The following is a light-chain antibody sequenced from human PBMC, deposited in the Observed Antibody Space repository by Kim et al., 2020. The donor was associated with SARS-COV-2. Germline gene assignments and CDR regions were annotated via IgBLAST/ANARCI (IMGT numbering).Light chain of an antibody. CDR3: SSYAGSNNWV. Sequence: QSALTQPPSASGSPGQSVTISCTGTSSDVGGYNYVSWYQQHPGKAPQLMISEVSKRPSGVPDRFSGSKSGNTASLTVSGLQADDEANYYCSSYAGSNNWVFGGGTQLTVL. CDR2: EVS. J-gene: IGLJ3*02. CDR1: SSDVGGYNY. V-gene: IGLV2-8*01.